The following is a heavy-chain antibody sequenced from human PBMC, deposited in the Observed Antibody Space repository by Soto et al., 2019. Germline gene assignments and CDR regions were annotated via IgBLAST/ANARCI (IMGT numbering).Heavy chain of an antibody. J-gene: IGHJ3*02. CDR2: ISGSGGST. CDR1: GFTFSSYA. D-gene: IGHD3-22*01. CDR3: EKPYSSGYYGGAFDI. Sequence: PGGSLRLSCAASGFTFSSYAMSWVRQAPGKGLEWVSAISGSGGSTYYADSVKGRFTISRDNSKNTLYLQMNSLRAEDTAVYYCEKPYSSGYYGGAFDICGQGPMVTVSS. V-gene: IGHV3-23*01.